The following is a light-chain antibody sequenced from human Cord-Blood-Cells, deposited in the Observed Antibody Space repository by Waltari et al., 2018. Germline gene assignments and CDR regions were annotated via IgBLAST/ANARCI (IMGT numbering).Light chain of an antibody. CDR1: SSDVGGYNY. J-gene: IGLJ1*01. CDR3: CSYAGSYTFYV. Sequence: QSALTQPRSVSGSPGQSVTISCTGTSSDVGGYNYVSWYQQHPGKAPKLMIYDVSKRPSWVPDRFSGSKSGNTASLTISWLQAEDEADYYCCSYAGSYTFYVFGTGTKVTVL. V-gene: IGLV2-11*01. CDR2: DVS.